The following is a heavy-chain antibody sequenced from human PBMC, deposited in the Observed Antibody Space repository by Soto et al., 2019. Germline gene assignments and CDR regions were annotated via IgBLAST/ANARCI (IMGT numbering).Heavy chain of an antibody. D-gene: IGHD2-21*01. CDR3: TTERTVLLYYYYYMDV. J-gene: IGHJ6*03. V-gene: IGHV3-15*01. CDR2: IKSKTDGGTT. CDR1: GFTFSNAW. Sequence: GGSLRLSCAASGFTFSNAWMSWVRQAPGKGLEWVGRIKSKTDGGTTDYAAPVKGRFTISRDDSKNTLYLQMNSLKTEDTAVYYCTTERTVLLYYYYYMDVWGKGTTVTVSS.